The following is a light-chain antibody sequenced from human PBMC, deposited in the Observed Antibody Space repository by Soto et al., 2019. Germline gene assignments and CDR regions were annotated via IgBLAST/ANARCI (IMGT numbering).Light chain of an antibody. CDR1: QSLSSDS. CDR3: QQYGSSPPT. V-gene: IGKV3-20*01. J-gene: IGKJ2*01. Sequence: EIVLTQSPGTLSFSPGERATLSCRASQSLSSDSLAWYQQKPGRAPRLLIYGASSRATGIPDRFSGSGSGTGFTLAVSRLEPEDFAVFYCQQYGSSPPTFGQGTKVEIK. CDR2: GAS.